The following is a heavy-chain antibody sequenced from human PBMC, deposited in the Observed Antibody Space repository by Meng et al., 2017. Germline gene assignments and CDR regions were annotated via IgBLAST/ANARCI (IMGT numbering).Heavy chain of an antibody. CDR1: GFTFSSYS. CDR2: ISSSSSYI. J-gene: IGHJ4*02. V-gene: IGHV3-21*01. CDR3: ARDLSNFKWELLSPLDY. Sequence: GESLKISCAASGFTFSSYSMNWVRQAPGKGLEWVSSISSSSSYIYYADSVKGRFTISRDNSKNTLYLQMNSLRAEDTAVYYCARDLSNFKWELLSPLDYWGQGTLVTVSS. D-gene: IGHD1-26*01.